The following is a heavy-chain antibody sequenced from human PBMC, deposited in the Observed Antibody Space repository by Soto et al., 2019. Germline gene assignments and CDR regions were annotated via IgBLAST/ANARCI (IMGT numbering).Heavy chain of an antibody. CDR1: GFTFSSYA. CDR2: ISYDGSNK. Sequence: GGSLRLSCAASGFTFSSYAMHWVRQAPGKGLEWVAVISYDGSNKYYADSVKGRFTISRDNSKNTLYLQMNSLRAEDTAVYYCARATRGILWFGEPGRSPDYGMDVWGQGTTVTVSS. CDR3: ARATRGILWFGEPGRSPDYGMDV. D-gene: IGHD3-10*01. V-gene: IGHV3-30-3*01. J-gene: IGHJ6*02.